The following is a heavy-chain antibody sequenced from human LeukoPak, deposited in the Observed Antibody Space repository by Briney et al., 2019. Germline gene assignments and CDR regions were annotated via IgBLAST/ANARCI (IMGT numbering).Heavy chain of an antibody. CDR1: GGSLSSYY. V-gene: IGHV4-4*07. CDR2: IYNSGST. Sequence: PSETLSPTCTLSGGSLSSYYWSWIRQPAGDGLEWIGRIYNSGSTNYNHSLKSRVTISVDKSKNQFYLQLSSVTAADPAVYYCARGRVSSDYGSVWFDPWGQGTLVTVSS. J-gene: IGHJ5*02. CDR3: ARGRVSSDYGSVWFDP. D-gene: IGHD3-10*01.